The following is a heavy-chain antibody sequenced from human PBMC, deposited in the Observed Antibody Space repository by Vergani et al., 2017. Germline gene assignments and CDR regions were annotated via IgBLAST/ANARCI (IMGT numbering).Heavy chain of an antibody. CDR3: SGDTNSWKRANY. D-gene: IGHD1-1*01. CDR1: GDPISRYF. Sequence: QVHLQESGPGLVKPSETLSLICTVSGDPISRYFWSWVRQTPGKGLEWIGYIHYSGSTIYNPSLKSRVTMSLDTTKSHFSLTLTSVTAADTAGYFCSGDTNSWKRANYWGQGTLVTVSS. J-gene: IGHJ4*02. CDR2: IHYSGST. V-gene: IGHV4-59*01.